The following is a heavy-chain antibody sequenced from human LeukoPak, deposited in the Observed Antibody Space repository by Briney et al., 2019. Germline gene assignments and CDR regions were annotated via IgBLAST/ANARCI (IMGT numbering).Heavy chain of an antibody. Sequence: GGSLRLSCAASGFTVSSNYMSWVRQAPGEGLEWVSVIYSGGSTYYADSVKGRFTISRDNSKNTLYLQMNSLRAEDTAVYYCARDGTTYDAFDIWGQGTMVTVSS. D-gene: IGHD1-7*01. J-gene: IGHJ3*02. V-gene: IGHV3-53*01. CDR2: IYSGGST. CDR1: GFTVSSNY. CDR3: ARDGTTYDAFDI.